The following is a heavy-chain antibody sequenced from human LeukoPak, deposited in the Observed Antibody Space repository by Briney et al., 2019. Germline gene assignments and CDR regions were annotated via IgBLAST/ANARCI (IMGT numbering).Heavy chain of an antibody. V-gene: IGHV4-34*12. Sequence: PSETLSLTCAVYGGSFSGYYWSWIRQPPGKGLEWIGSIFYSGRTYYNPSLKSRVTISVDTSKNQFSLKLNSVTATDTAVYYCARRLGGTSSAFDYWGQGTLVTVSS. CDR1: GGSFSGYY. CDR2: IFYSGRT. J-gene: IGHJ4*02. D-gene: IGHD6-6*01. CDR3: ARRLGGTSSAFDY.